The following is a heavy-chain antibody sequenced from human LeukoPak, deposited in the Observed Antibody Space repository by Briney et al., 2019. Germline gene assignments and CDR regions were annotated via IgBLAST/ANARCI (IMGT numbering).Heavy chain of an antibody. CDR3: ARDADTSSHYSYLDY. V-gene: IGHV3-33*01. D-gene: IGHD3-22*01. Sequence: PGGSLRLSCVVSGFTLSTYGIHWVRQASGKGLEWVAVMWADGNRRYYAESVKGRFTVSRDTSKNTVYLQMDRLRAEDTAVYYCARDADTSSHYSYLDYWGQGTLVTVSS. CDR1: GFTLSTYG. J-gene: IGHJ4*02. CDR2: MWADGNRR.